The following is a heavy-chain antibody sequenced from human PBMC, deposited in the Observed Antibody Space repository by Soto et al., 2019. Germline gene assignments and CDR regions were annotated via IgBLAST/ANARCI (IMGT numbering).Heavy chain of an antibody. CDR3: ARDNGFGESDV. J-gene: IGHJ6*02. Sequence: QVQLVQSGAEVKKPGASVKVSCKASGYSFTSYGIRGVRQAPGQGLEWMGWISAYNGNAKYAQKVQGRVTMTTDTSTSTAYTELRSMRSDDTAVYYCARDNGFGESDVWGQGTTVTVSS. CDR2: ISAYNGNA. D-gene: IGHD3-10*01. V-gene: IGHV1-18*01. CDR1: GYSFTSYG.